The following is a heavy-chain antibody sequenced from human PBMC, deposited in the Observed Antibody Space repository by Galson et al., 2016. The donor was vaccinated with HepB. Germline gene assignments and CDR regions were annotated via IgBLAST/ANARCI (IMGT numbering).Heavy chain of an antibody. J-gene: IGHJ6*02. V-gene: IGHV3-33*01. Sequence: SLRLSCAASGFTFSSYAMHWVRQAPGKGLEWVAVIWYDGVNTDYSDSVKGRFTVSRDNSKNTLFLQMTSLRAENTAVYYCAREKSLDYGMDVWGQGTTVTVSS. CDR3: AREKSLDYGMDV. CDR2: IWYDGVNT. CDR1: GFTFSSYA.